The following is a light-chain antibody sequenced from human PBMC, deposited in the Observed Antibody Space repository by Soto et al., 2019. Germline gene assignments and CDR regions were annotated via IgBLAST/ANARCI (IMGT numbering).Light chain of an antibody. V-gene: IGLV1-44*01. CDR1: SSNIGSNS. Sequence: QSVLTQPHSASGTPGQRVTISCSGSSSNIGSNSVHWFQQVPGTAPKPLIYSSNQRPSGVPDRFSGSKSGTSASLAITGLQAEDEADYYCQSYDSSLSGFYVFGTGTKVTVL. J-gene: IGLJ1*01. CDR3: QSYDSSLSGFYV. CDR2: SSN.